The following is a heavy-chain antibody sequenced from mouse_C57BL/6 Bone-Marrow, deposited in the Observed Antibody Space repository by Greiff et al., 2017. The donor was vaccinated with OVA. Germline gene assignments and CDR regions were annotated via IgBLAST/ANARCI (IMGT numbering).Heavy chain of an antibody. J-gene: IGHJ4*01. CDR2: ISNGGGST. CDR3: ARLDAMGY. Sequence: EVQVVESGGGLVQPGGSLKLSCAASGFTFSDFYMYWIRQTPEKRLEWVAYISNGGGSTYYPDTVKGRFTISRDNAKNTLYLQMSRLKSEDTAMYYCARLDAMGYWGQGTSVTVSS. V-gene: IGHV5-12*01. CDR1: GFTFSDFY.